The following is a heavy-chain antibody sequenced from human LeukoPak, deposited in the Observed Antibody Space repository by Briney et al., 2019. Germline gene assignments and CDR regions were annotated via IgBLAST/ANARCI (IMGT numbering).Heavy chain of an antibody. J-gene: IGHJ3*01. D-gene: IGHD1-26*01. V-gene: IGHV3-7*01. CDR3: AGWKMELQRNAFDF. CDR2: INQDGSEE. Sequence: QSGGSLRLSCAASGFTFRTYWMSWIRQAPGKGPEWVADINQDGSEEYYVQSVKGRFTVSRDNAQNAVFLQMTNLRADDTAVYYCAGWKMELQRNAFDFWGQGTVVTVSS. CDR1: GFTFRTYW.